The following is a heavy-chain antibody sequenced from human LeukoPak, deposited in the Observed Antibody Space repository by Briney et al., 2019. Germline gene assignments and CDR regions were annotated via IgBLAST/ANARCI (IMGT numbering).Heavy chain of an antibody. V-gene: IGHV5-51*01. CDR3: ARQGVVPAAHNWFDP. D-gene: IGHD2-2*01. J-gene: IGHJ5*02. Sequence: GESLKISCKGSGYTFTTYWIGWVRQMPGKGLEWMGIIYPGDSDTRYSPSFQGQVTISADKSISTAYLQWSSLKASDTAMYYCARQGVVPAAHNWFDPWGQGTLVTVSS. CDR2: IYPGDSDT. CDR1: GYTFTTYW.